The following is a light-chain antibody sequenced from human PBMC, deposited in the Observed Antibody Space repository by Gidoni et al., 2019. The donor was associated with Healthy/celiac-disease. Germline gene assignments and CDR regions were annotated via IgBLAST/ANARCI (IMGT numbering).Light chain of an antibody. Sequence: EVVLTQSPATLSLPPGERATLSRRASQSVSSYLAWYQQKPGQAPRLLIYDASNRATGIPARFSGSGSGTGFTLTISSLEPEDFAVYYCQQRSNWGGTFGQGTKVEIK. CDR2: DAS. V-gene: IGKV3-11*01. CDR3: QQRSNWGGT. CDR1: QSVSSY. J-gene: IGKJ1*01.